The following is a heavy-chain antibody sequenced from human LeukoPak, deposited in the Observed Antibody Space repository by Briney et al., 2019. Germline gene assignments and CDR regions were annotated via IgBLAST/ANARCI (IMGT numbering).Heavy chain of an antibody. J-gene: IGHJ4*02. V-gene: IGHV5-51*01. CDR1: GYKFSNFW. CDR2: LYPDDSDT. Sequence: GESLKISCKTSGYKFSNFWIGWVRQTPGKGLEWMGVLYPDDSDTRYSPSFQGQVTISADKSISTAYLQWSSLKASDTAMYYCARGGPGTTYYYDSSGYYPLDYWGQGTLVTVSS. CDR3: ARGGPGTTYYYDSSGYYPLDY. D-gene: IGHD3-22*01.